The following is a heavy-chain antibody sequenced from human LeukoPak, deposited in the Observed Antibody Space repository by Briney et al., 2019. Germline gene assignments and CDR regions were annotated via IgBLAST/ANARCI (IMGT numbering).Heavy chain of an antibody. J-gene: IGHJ5*02. CDR1: GFTFSSYS. V-gene: IGHV3-48*04. CDR3: ARGDPHADL. CDR2: ITISGHTK. Sequence: GGSLRLSCAASGFTFSSYSMNWVRQAPGKGLEWIADITISGHTKNYADSVKGRSTISRDNARTSLYLQMNSLRVEDTGVYYCARGDPHADLWGQGTLVTVSS.